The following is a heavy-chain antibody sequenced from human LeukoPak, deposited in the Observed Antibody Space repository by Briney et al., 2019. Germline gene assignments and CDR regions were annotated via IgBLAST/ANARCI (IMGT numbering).Heavy chain of an antibody. D-gene: IGHD4-11*01. CDR2: IRHDGSNK. CDR3: AKGYYSRPDY. Sequence: GGSLRLSCAASGFTFSSYGMHWVRQAPGKGLEWVAFIRHDGSNKYYADSVKGRFTISRDNSKNTLYLQMNSLRAEDTAVYYCAKGYYSRPDYWGQGTLVTVSS. J-gene: IGHJ4*02. V-gene: IGHV3-30*02. CDR1: GFTFSSYG.